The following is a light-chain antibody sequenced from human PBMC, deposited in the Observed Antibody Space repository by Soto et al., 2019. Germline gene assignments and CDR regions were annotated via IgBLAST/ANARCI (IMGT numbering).Light chain of an antibody. Sequence: DIPTTQSPSSLSAYLGDRVTITCRASQGISNYLAWYQQKPGRLPKLLLFGASTLQSGVPARFSGSGSGTLFTLTINGLLPEDVATYYCQKYDRAPFTFGPGTKVDFK. CDR1: QGISNY. CDR2: GAS. V-gene: IGKV1-27*01. J-gene: IGKJ3*01. CDR3: QKYDRAPFT.